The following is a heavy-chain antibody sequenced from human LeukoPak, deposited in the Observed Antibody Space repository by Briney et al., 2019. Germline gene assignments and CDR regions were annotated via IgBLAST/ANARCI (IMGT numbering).Heavy chain of an antibody. CDR2: INWNGGST. CDR1: GFTFDDYG. CDR3: AELGFTMIGGV. J-gene: IGHJ6*04. V-gene: IGHV3-20*04. D-gene: IGHD3-10*02. Sequence: RTGGSLRLSCAASGFTFDDYGMSWVRQPPGKGLEWVSNINWNGGSTGYADSVKGRFTISRDNAKNSLYLQMNSLRAEDTAVYYCAELGFTMIGGVWGKGTTVTISS.